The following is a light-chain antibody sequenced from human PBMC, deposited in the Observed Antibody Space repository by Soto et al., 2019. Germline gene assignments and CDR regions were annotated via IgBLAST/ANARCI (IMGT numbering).Light chain of an antibody. CDR3: QQRSNWPIT. J-gene: IGKJ5*01. CDR1: QSVSSY. CDR2: DAS. V-gene: IGKV3-11*01. Sequence: EIVLTQSPATLSLSPGERATLSCRASQSVSSYLAWYQQKPGQAPRLLIYDASNRATGIPARCSGSGSGTDFTLTISSLEAEDFAVYYCQQRSNWPITFGQGTRLEIK.